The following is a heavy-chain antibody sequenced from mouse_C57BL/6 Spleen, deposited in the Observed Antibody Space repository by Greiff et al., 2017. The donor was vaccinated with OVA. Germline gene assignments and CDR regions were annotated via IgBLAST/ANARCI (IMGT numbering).Heavy chain of an antibody. CDR1: GYTFTDYE. Sequence: VQLQQSGAELVRPGASVTLSCKASGYTFTDYEMHWVKQTPVHGLEWIGAIDPETGGTAYNQKFKGKAILTADKSSSTAYMELRSLTSEDSAVYYCTREDYSNYVEFAYWGQGTLVTVSA. CDR2: IDPETGGT. V-gene: IGHV1-15*01. CDR3: TREDYSNYVEFAY. D-gene: IGHD2-5*01. J-gene: IGHJ3*01.